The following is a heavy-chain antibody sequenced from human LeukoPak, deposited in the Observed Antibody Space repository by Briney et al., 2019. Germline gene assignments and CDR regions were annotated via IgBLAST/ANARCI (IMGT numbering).Heavy chain of an antibody. Sequence: QPGRSLRLSCATSAFTFSSYAMYWVRQAPGKGLEWVAGISYDGSNEYYADSVTGRFTISRDNPQHTLNLLMNRLRAEDTAIYYCAKDRIVGVISGIDYWGQGTLVTVSS. CDR2: ISYDGSNE. V-gene: IGHV3-30*18. D-gene: IGHD3-10*01. J-gene: IGHJ4*02. CDR3: AKDRIVGVISGIDY. CDR1: AFTFSSYA.